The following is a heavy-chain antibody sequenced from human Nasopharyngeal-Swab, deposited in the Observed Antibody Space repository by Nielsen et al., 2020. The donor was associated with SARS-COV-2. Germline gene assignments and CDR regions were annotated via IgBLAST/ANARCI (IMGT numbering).Heavy chain of an antibody. CDR2: ISGSSTTI. J-gene: IGHJ4*02. CDR1: GFIFYDYY. CDR3: ARETRNYYYGSAEYYFDY. D-gene: IGHD3-10*01. V-gene: IGHV3-11*04. Sequence: GGSLRLSCAASGFIFYDYYMSWIRQAPGKGLEWVSYISGSSTTIHYADSVKGRFTISRDNAKNSLYLQMNSLRAEDTAVYYRARETRNYYYGSAEYYFDYWGQGTLVTVSS.